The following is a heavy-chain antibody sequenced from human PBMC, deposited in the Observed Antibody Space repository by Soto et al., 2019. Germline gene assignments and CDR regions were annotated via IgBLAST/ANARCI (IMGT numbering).Heavy chain of an antibody. CDR2: ISSSSSYI. Sequence: GGSLRLSCAASGFTFSSYSMNWVRQAPGKGLEWVSSISSSSSYIYYADSVKGRFTISRDNAKNSLYLQMNSLRAEDTAVYYCAREVNGYCSGGSCYPGAYYFDYWGQGTLVTVSS. D-gene: IGHD2-15*01. J-gene: IGHJ4*02. CDR3: AREVNGYCSGGSCYPGAYYFDY. V-gene: IGHV3-21*01. CDR1: GFTFSSYS.